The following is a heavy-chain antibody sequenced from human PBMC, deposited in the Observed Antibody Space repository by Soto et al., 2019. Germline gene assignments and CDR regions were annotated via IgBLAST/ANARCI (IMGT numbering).Heavy chain of an antibody. J-gene: IGHJ3*01. CDR1: GGSISSSSYY. Sequence: SETLSLTCTVSGGSISSSSYYWGWIRQPPGKGLEWIGSIYYSGSTYYNPSLKSRVTISVDTSKNQFSLNLSSVTAADTAVYYCARLLYYYDISGRPLNAFDVWGQGTMVTVSS. D-gene: IGHD3-22*01. CDR2: IYYSGST. V-gene: IGHV4-39*01. CDR3: ARLLYYYDISGRPLNAFDV.